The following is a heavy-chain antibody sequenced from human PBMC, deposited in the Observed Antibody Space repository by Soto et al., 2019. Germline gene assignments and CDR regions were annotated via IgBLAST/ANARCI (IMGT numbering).Heavy chain of an antibody. CDR1: GGTFSSYA. V-gene: IGHV1-69*06. Sequence: QVQLVQSGAEVKKPGSSVKVSCTASGGTFSSYAISWVRQAPGQGLEWMGGIIPICSTANYAQKFQGRVTITADKSTSTAYMELSSLRSEDTAVYYCAYLGEYSYLPQGLGNYWGQGTLVTVSS. CDR2: IIPICSTA. J-gene: IGHJ4*02. CDR3: AYLGEYSYLPQGLGNY. D-gene: IGHD5-18*01.